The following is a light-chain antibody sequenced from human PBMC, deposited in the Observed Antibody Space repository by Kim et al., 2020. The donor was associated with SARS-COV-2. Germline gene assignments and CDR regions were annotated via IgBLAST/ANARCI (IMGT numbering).Light chain of an antibody. CDR3: SSYRSGTTYV. Sequence: GQAINISCTGTSSDVGGYGYVSWFQQHPGKAPKLMIYDVSKRPSGVSNRFSGSKSGNTASLTISGLQTDDEADYYCSSYRSGTTYVFGTGTKVTVL. CDR1: SSDVGGYGY. J-gene: IGLJ1*01. V-gene: IGLV2-14*03. CDR2: DVS.